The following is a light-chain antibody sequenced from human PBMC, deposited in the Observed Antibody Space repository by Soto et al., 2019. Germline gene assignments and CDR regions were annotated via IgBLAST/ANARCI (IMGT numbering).Light chain of an antibody. V-gene: IGKV1-8*01. Sequence: AIRMTQSPSSLSASTGDRVTITCRASQGISSYLAWYQQKPGKAPKLLIYAASTLQSGVPSRFSGSGSGTDFTLTISCLQSEDFATYYCQQSYSTPPVTFGQGTKVEIK. CDR1: QGISSY. CDR3: QQSYSTPPVT. J-gene: IGKJ1*01. CDR2: AAS.